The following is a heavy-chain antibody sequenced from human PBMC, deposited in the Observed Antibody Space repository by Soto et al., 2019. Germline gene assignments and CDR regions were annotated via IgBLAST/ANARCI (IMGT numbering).Heavy chain of an antibody. V-gene: IGHV4-34*01. CDR2: INHSGST. J-gene: IGHJ4*02. CDR1: GGSFSGYY. D-gene: IGHD6-19*01. CDR3: ARGETDSSIDY. Sequence: QVQLQQWGAGLLKPSETLSLTCAVYGGSFSGYYWSWIRQPPGKGLEWIGEINHSGSTNYNPSLKSXXTXSXXPSKNQFSLKLSSVTAADTAVYYCARGETDSSIDYWGQGTLVTVSS.